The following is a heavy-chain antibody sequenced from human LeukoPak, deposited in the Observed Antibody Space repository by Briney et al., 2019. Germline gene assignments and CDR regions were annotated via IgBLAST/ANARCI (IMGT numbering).Heavy chain of an antibody. CDR2: ISSSSSTI. D-gene: IGHD1-14*01. V-gene: IGHV3-48*01. CDR1: GFTFSSYS. CDR3: ARRGWSSITSTLYYFDY. Sequence: PGGSLRLSCAASGFTFSSYSMNWVRQAPGKGLEWVSYISSSSSTIYYADSVKGRFTISRDNAKNSLYLQMNSLRAEDTAVYYCARRGWSSITSTLYYFDYWGQGTLVTVSS. J-gene: IGHJ4*02.